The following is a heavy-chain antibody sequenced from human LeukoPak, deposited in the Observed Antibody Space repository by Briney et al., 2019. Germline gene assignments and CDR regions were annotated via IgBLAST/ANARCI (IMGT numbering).Heavy chain of an antibody. V-gene: IGHV4-34*01. CDR1: GGSFSGYY. Sequence: SETLSLTCAVYGGSFSGYYWSWIRQPPGKGLEWIGEINHSGSTNYNPSLKSRVTISVDTSKNQFSLKLSSVTAADTAVYYCARHHPYYYGSGDHCYYYYMDVWGKGTTVTISS. CDR2: INHSGST. J-gene: IGHJ6*03. D-gene: IGHD3-10*01. CDR3: ARHHPYYYGSGDHCYYYYMDV.